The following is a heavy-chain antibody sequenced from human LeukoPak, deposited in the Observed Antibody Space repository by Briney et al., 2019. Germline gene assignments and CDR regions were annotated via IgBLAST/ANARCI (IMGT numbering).Heavy chain of an antibody. CDR1: GGTFSSYA. CDR3: ARSPSLALGGPFDY. J-gene: IGHJ4*02. V-gene: IGHV1-69*05. D-gene: IGHD3-3*02. CDR2: IIPIFGTA. Sequence: SVKVSCKASGGTFSSYAISWVRQAPGQGLEWMGGIIPIFGTANYAQKFQGRVTITTDESTSTAYMELSSLRSEDTAVYYCARSPSLALGGPFDYWGQGTLVTVSS.